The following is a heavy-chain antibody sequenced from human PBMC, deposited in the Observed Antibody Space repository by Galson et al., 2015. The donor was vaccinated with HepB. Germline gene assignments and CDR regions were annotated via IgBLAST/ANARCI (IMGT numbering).Heavy chain of an antibody. D-gene: IGHD2/OR15-2a*01. CDR2: ISFDGSNE. CDR1: GVTLSKYA. V-gene: IGHV3-30-3*01. J-gene: IGHJ6*04. Sequence: SLRLSCAASGVTLSKYAMHWVRPAPGKGLEWVAIISFDGSNEDYADSVKGRFTISRDNSKNTLYLQMNSLRAEDTAVYFCARDLEYSFDVWGKGSTVTVSS. CDR3: ARDLEYSFDV.